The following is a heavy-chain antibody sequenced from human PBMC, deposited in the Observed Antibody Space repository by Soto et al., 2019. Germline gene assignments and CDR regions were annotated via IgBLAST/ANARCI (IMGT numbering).Heavy chain of an antibody. CDR2: IGTAGDT. Sequence: EGQLVESGGGLVQPGGSLRLACVASGFIFSDYDMHWVRQATGKSLEWVSAIGTAGDTHYSDSVKGRFTISRENGVNSLYLQMNSLRAGDTAVYYCARDPSGWGLDVWDQGTMVTVSS. V-gene: IGHV3-13*01. J-gene: IGHJ3*01. D-gene: IGHD6-19*01. CDR3: ARDPSGWGLDV. CDR1: GFIFSDYD.